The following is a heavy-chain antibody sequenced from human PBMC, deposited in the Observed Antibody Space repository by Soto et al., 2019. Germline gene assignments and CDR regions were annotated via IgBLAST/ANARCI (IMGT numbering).Heavy chain of an antibody. CDR1: GFSFGRYG. CDR2: VSYDGRNR. CDR3: ARDYLDHGPDV. Sequence: QVQLVESGGGVVQPGRSLRLSCVGSGFSFGRYGIHWVRQAPGKGLEWVAWVSYDGRNRNYADSLKARLTISRDNSNDTAFLQMNSLGPDDTSVYYGARDYLDHGPDVCGQGTSVTVSS. V-gene: IGHV3-30*03. J-gene: IGHJ6*02. D-gene: IGHD3-16*02.